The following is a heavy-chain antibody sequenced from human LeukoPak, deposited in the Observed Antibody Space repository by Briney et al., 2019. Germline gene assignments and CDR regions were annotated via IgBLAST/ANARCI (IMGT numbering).Heavy chain of an antibody. CDR1: GGSFSGYY. CDR2: INHSGST. Sequence: ASETLSLTCAVYGGSFSGYYWSWIRQPPGKGLEWIGEINHSGSTNYNPSLKSRVIISVDTSKNQFSLKLSSVTAADTAVYYCARTGVLAHSSGWYYRAFDIWGQGTMVTVSS. V-gene: IGHV4-34*01. J-gene: IGHJ3*02. CDR3: ARTGVLAHSSGWYYRAFDI. D-gene: IGHD6-19*01.